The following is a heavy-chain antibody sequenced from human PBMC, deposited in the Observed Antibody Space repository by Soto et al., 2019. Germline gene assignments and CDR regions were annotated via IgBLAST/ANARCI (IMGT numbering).Heavy chain of an antibody. V-gene: IGHV4-4*02. J-gene: IGHJ3*02. CDR3: ARAEIRYFDWLTHVQAFDI. Sequence: QVQLQESGPGLVKPSGTLSLTCAVSGGSISSSNWWSWVRQPPGKGLEWIGEIYHSGSTNYNPSLKSRVTISVDKSKNQFSLKLSSVTAADTAVYYCARAEIRYFDWLTHVQAFDIWGQGTMVTVSS. CDR1: GGSISSSNW. D-gene: IGHD3-9*01. CDR2: IYHSGST.